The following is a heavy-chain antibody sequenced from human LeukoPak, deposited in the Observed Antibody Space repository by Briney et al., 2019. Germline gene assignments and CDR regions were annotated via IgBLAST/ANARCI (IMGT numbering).Heavy chain of an antibody. CDR1: GYTLTELS. V-gene: IGHV1-24*01. CDR2: FDPEDGET. J-gene: IGHJ4*02. Sequence: ASVKVSCKVSGYTLTELSMHWVRQAPGKGLEWMGGFDPEDGETIYAQKFQGRVTMTEDTSTDTAYMELRSLRSDDTAVYYCARVVGATIYFDYWGQGTLVTVSS. CDR3: ARVVGATIYFDY. D-gene: IGHD1-26*01.